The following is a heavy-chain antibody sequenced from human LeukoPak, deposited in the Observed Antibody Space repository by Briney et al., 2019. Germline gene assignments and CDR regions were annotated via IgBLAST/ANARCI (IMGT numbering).Heavy chain of an antibody. V-gene: IGHV3-21*01. CDR1: GFSFLSYS. J-gene: IGHJ4*02. D-gene: IGHD1-1*01. Sequence: GGSLRLSCAASGFSFLSYSMDWVRQAPGKGLEWVSSITGSSSYISYADSVKGRFTISRDNADNSLFLQMNSRRPEDTAVYCCARGRLEGGEAFDSWVQGTLVTVSS. CDR3: ARGRLEGGEAFDS. CDR2: ITGSSSYI.